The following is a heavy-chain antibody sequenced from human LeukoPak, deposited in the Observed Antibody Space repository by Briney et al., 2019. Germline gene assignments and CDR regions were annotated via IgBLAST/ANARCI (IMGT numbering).Heavy chain of an antibody. CDR3: AKEPYYDFWSGPYYYYYMDV. Sequence: PGGSLRLSCAASGFTFSSYVMHWVRQAPGKGLEWVTFIRYDGSNKYYADSVKGRFTISRDNSKNTLYLQMNSLRAEDTAVYYCAKEPYYDFWSGPYYYYYMDVWGKGTTVTVSS. CDR1: GFTFSSYV. CDR2: IRYDGSNK. J-gene: IGHJ6*03. D-gene: IGHD3-3*01. V-gene: IGHV3-30*02.